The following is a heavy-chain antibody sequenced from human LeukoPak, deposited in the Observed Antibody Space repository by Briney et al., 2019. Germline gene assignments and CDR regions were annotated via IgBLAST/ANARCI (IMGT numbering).Heavy chain of an antibody. V-gene: IGHV3-23*01. CDR3: AKGPVAYYDILTGYFYFDY. D-gene: IGHD3-9*01. Sequence: QTGGSLRLSCAASRFTFSSYAMSWVRQAPGKGLEWVSAISGSGGSTYYADSVKGRFTISRDNSKNTLYLQMNSLRAEDTAVYYCAKGPVAYYDILTGYFYFDYWGQGTLVTVSS. CDR2: ISGSGGST. J-gene: IGHJ4*02. CDR1: RFTFSSYA.